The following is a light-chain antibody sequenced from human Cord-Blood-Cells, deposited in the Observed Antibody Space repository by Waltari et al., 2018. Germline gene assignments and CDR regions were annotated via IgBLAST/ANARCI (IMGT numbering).Light chain of an antibody. CDR2: WAS. CDR3: QQYYSTAYT. V-gene: IGKV4-1*01. J-gene: IGKJ2*01. Sequence: DIVMTPSPDSLAVFLGGRATIHCKSSQSGLYRSNNKNYLAWYQQKAGQPPNLLIYWASSRESGLPDRFSGSGSGAYFTLTSSSLHAEDVAVYYCQQYYSTAYTFGQGTKLEIK. CDR1: QSGLYRSNNKNY.